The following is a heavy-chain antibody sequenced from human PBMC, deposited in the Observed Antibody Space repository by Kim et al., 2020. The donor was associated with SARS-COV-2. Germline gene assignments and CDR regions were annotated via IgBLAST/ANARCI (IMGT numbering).Heavy chain of an antibody. CDR2: T. V-gene: IGHV4-39*07. CDR3: ARFGWELRFDY. D-gene: IGHD1-26*01. J-gene: IGHJ4*02. Sequence: TYSNPPLKSRVTISVDTSKTQFSLKLSSVTAADTAVYDCARFGWELRFDYWGQGILVTVSS.